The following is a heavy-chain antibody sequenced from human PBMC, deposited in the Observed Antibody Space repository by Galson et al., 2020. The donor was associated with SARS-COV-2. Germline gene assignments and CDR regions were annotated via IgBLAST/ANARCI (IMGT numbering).Heavy chain of an antibody. Sequence: GGSLRLSCAASGFTFSSYEMNWVRQAPGKGLEWVSYISSSGSTIYYADSVKGRFTISRDNAKNSLYLQMNSLRAEDTAVYYCARDRSQYYDSSGYYYYGMDVWGQGTTVTVSS. V-gene: IGHV3-48*03. CDR3: ARDRSQYYDSSGYYYYGMDV. J-gene: IGHJ6*02. CDR1: GFTFSSYE. CDR2: ISSSGSTI. D-gene: IGHD3-22*01.